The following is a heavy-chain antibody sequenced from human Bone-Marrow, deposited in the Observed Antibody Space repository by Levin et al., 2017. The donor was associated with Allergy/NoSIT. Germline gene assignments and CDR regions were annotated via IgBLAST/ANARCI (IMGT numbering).Heavy chain of an antibody. J-gene: IGHJ2*01. CDR2: INHSGST. CDR1: GGSFSGYY. Sequence: SETLSLTCAVYGGSFSGYYWSWIRQPPGKGLEWIGEINHSGSTNYNPSLKSRVTISVDTSKNQFSLKLSSVTAADTAVYYCARYSSGWYFDRWGRGTLVTVSS. CDR3: ARYSSGWYFDR. D-gene: IGHD5-18*01. V-gene: IGHV4-34*01.